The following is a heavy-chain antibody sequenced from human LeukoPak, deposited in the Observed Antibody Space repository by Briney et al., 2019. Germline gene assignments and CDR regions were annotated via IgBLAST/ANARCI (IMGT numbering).Heavy chain of an antibody. CDR2: ICPGDSDI. CDR3: ARRQIYRDSSIDAFEM. D-gene: IGHD3-22*01. CDR1: GYSFTSYW. Sequence: GESLKISCKGAGYSFTSYWIGWVRQMPGKGLEWMGIICPGDSDIRYSPSFQGHVTISADKSTSTAYLQWSSLKASDTAMYYCARRQIYRDSSIDAFEMWGQGTMVTVSS. V-gene: IGHV5-51*01. J-gene: IGHJ3*02.